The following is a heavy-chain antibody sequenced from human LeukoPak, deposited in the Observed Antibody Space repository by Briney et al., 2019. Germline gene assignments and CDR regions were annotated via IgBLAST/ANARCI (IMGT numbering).Heavy chain of an antibody. CDR2: INTDGTVT. J-gene: IGHJ4*02. CDR3: ATKQWLAPPPDS. CDR1: GFTFSKYW. V-gene: IGHV3-74*01. Sequence: PGGSLRLSCAASGFTFSKYWMLWFRQPPGKGLESVSRINTDGTVTTYADSVKGRFTVSRDNADNTMFLQMNSVRDEDTAVYYCATKQWLAPPPDSWGQGTPVTVSS. D-gene: IGHD6-19*01.